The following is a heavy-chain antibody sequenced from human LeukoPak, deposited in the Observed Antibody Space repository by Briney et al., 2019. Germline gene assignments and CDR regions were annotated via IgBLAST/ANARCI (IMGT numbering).Heavy chain of an antibody. CDR1: GGSFSGYY. J-gene: IGHJ3*02. CDR3: ASYCSGGSCYAAFDI. D-gene: IGHD2-15*01. V-gene: IGHV4-34*01. CDR2: INHSGST. Sequence: SETLSLTCAVYGGSFSGYYWSWIRQPPGKGLEWIGEINHSGSTNYNPSLKSRVTISVDTPKNQFSLKLSSVTAADTAVYYCASYCSGGSCYAAFDIWGQGTMVTVSS.